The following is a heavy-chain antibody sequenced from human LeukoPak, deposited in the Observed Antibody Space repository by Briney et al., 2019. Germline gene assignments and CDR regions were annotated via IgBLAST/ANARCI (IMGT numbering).Heavy chain of an antibody. CDR2: ISSTSSTI. D-gene: IGHD3-22*01. CDR3: ARAVPRETLYYYDSSGRWYFDL. J-gene: IGHJ2*01. CDR1: GFTFDDYS. V-gene: IGHV3-48*01. Sequence: GGSLRLSCVASGFTFDDYSMNWVRQAPGKGLEWISYISSTSSTIYYADSVKGRFTISRDNAKNSMYLQMNSLRAEDRAVYYCARAVPRETLYYYDSSGRWYFDLWGRGTLVTVSS.